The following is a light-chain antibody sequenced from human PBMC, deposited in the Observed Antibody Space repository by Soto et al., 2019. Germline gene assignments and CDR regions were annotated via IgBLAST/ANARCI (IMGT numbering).Light chain of an antibody. CDR3: AQRLWPGT. CDR2: DAS. Sequence: EIVLTQSPATLSLSPGERATLSCSASQSVSSQLAWYQHKPGQPPRLLIYDASNRATGIPDRFSGSGSGTDFTLTLSNLEPEDFAVYYCAQRLWPGTVGQGTKVDIK. V-gene: IGKV3-11*01. CDR1: QSVSSQ. J-gene: IGKJ1*01.